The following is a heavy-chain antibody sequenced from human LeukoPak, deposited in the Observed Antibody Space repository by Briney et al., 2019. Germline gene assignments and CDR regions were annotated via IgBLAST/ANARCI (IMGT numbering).Heavy chain of an antibody. J-gene: IGHJ4*02. V-gene: IGHV3-23*01. D-gene: IGHD4-17*01. CDR1: GFTFSSYV. Sequence: PGGSLRLSCAASGFTFSSYVMSWVRQAPGKGLEWVSAISGSGGSTYYADSVKGRFTISRDNSKNTLYLQMNSLRAEDTAVYYCAKERTVTTLGIFYPEYYFDYWGQGTLVTVSS. CDR3: AKERTVTTLGIFYPEYYFDY. CDR2: ISGSGGST.